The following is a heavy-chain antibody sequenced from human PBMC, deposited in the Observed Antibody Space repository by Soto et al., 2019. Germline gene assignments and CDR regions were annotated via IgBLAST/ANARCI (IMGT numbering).Heavy chain of an antibody. CDR2: IYFSGST. D-gene: IGHD2-21*02. CDR3: ASGDAWCVLLAY. CDR1: GASINSGGYY. Sequence: QVQLQESGPGLVKPSQTLSLTCTVSGASINSGGYYWIWVRQLPGKGLEWIGYIYFSGSTYYNPSLDIRVTLSLATSHNQFSLNLSSVSAADTAVYYCASGDAWCVLLAYWGQGTLGTVSS. V-gene: IGHV4-31*03. J-gene: IGHJ4*02.